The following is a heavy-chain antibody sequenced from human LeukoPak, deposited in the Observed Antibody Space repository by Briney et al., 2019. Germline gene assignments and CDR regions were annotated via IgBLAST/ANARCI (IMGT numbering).Heavy chain of an antibody. CDR1: GYYFSRYW. Sequence: PGGSLRLSCAASGYYFSRYWMHWARQSPGEGLVWVSRISNDGSSTTDEDSVKGRFTISRDNAKNTLYLQMNSLRAEDTAVYYCARTPTCPSCHFDSWGQGTLVTVSS. D-gene: IGHD2-15*01. CDR3: ARTPTCPSCHFDS. J-gene: IGHJ4*02. V-gene: IGHV3-74*01. CDR2: ISNDGSST.